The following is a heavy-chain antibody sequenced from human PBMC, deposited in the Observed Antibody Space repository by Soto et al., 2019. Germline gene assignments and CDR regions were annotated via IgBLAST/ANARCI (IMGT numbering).Heavy chain of an antibody. J-gene: IGHJ6*02. CDR3: AKDVVVGATTGLGDYYYYYGMDV. CDR2: ISYDGSNK. CDR1: GFTFSSYG. Sequence: GGSLRLSCAASGFTFSSYGMHWVRQAPGKGLEWVAVISYDGSNKYYADSVKGRFTISRDNSKDTLYLQMNSLRAEDTAVYYCAKDVVVGATTGLGDYYYYYGMDVWGQGTTVTVSS. V-gene: IGHV3-30*18. D-gene: IGHD1-26*01.